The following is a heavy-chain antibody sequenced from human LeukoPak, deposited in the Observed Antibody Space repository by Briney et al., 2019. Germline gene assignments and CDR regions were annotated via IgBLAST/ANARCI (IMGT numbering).Heavy chain of an antibody. CDR3: ARSAEPYCSSTSCTSYMDV. Sequence: PGGSLRLSCAASGFTFDDYGMSWVRQAPGKGLEWVSGINWNGGSTGYADPVKGRFTISRDNAKNSLYLQLNSLRAEDTALDYCARSAEPYCSSTSCTSYMDVWGKGTTVTVSS. CDR1: GFTFDDYG. D-gene: IGHD2-2*01. CDR2: INWNGGST. J-gene: IGHJ6*03. V-gene: IGHV3-20*04.